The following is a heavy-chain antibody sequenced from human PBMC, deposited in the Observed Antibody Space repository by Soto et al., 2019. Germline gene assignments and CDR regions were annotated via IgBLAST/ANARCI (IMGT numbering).Heavy chain of an antibody. Sequence: QVQLQQWGAGLLKPSETLSLTCAVYGGSFSGYYWSWIRQPPGKGREWIGEINHSGSTNYNPSPKSRVTISVDTSKNQFSLKLSSVTAADTAVYYCARGRALLLWFGENAFDIWGQGTMVTVSS. V-gene: IGHV4-34*01. J-gene: IGHJ3*02. CDR2: INHSGST. D-gene: IGHD3-10*01. CDR1: GGSFSGYY. CDR3: ARGRALLLWFGENAFDI.